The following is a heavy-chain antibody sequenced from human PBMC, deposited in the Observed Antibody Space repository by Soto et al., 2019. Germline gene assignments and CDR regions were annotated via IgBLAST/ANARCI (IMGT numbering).Heavy chain of an antibody. CDR2: IHYSGSA. CDR1: GDSISSYF. D-gene: IGHD5-18*01. V-gene: IGHV4-59*01. J-gene: IGHJ4*02. Sequence: PSETLSLTCSVSGDSISSYFWSWIRQPPGKGLEWIGYIHYSGSANYSPSLKSRVTISVDTSRNQFSLKLSLSSVTAADTAVYYCARAHSSGYVFLGYWGQGTLVTVSS. CDR3: ARAHSSGYVFLGY.